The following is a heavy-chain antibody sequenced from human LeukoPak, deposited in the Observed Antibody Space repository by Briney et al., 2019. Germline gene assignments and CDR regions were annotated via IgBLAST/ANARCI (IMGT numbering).Heavy chain of an antibody. Sequence: ASVKVPCKASGYTFTTYAMHWVRQAPGQRLEWMGRINADSGDTKYSQRFQGRVTLSRDTSAYTAYMELRSLISEDTAVYYCARAPYDFLTGYSLNWFDPWGQGTLVTVSS. D-gene: IGHD3-9*01. J-gene: IGHJ5*02. CDR1: GYTFTTYA. V-gene: IGHV1-3*01. CDR2: INADSGDT. CDR3: ARAPYDFLTGYSLNWFDP.